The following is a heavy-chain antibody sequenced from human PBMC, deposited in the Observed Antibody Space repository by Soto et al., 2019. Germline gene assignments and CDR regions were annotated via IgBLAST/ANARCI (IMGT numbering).Heavy chain of an antibody. CDR2: MNPNSTKT. D-gene: IGHD2-21*01. V-gene: IGHV1-8*01. CDR3: ARGFRRDIPVVLRGDIDH. CDR1: GYDFITYD. J-gene: IGHJ4*02. Sequence: QVQLVQSGAEVKKPGASVKVSCKASGYDFITYDINWVRQATGQGLEWVGWMNPNSTKTGYAQKFQGRVTMTQNTSIGTAYMELSSLRSEDTAVYYCARGFRRDIPVVLRGDIDHWGQGTLVTVSS.